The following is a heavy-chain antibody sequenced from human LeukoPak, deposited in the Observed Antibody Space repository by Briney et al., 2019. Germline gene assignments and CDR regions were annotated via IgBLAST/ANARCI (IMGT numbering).Heavy chain of an antibody. Sequence: SVKVSCKASGGTFSSYAISWVRQAPGQGLEWMGGIIPIFGTANYAQKFQGRVTITTDESTSTAYMELSSLRSEDTAVYYCAGVAGSYYYYYMDVWGKGTTVTVSS. J-gene: IGHJ6*03. CDR3: AGVAGSYYYYYMDV. D-gene: IGHD1-26*01. CDR2: IIPIFGTA. CDR1: GGTFSSYA. V-gene: IGHV1-69*05.